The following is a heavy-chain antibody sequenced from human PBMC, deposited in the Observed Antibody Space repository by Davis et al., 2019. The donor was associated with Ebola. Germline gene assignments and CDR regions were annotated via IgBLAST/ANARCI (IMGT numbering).Heavy chain of an antibody. J-gene: IGHJ6*02. V-gene: IGHV3-33*08. D-gene: IGHD3-22*01. CDR1: GFTFSSYA. CDR2: IWFDGTKK. Sequence: GESLKISCAASGFTFSSYAMSWVRQAPGKGLEWVALIWFDGTKKYYADSVKGRFTISRDNSKSTLYLQMDSLRADDTAVYFCARERSSGYDRAYYGMDVWGQGTTVTVSS. CDR3: ARERSSGYDRAYYGMDV.